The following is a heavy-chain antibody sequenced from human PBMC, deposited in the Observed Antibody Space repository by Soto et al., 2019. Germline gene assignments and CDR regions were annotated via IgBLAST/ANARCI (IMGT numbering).Heavy chain of an antibody. CDR2: IWYDGSNK. V-gene: IGHV3-33*01. CDR1: GFTFSSYG. D-gene: IGHD6-13*01. CDR3: ARSVAGTFWYFDL. J-gene: IGHJ2*01. Sequence: QVQLVESGGGVVQPGRSLRLSCAASGFTFSSYGMHWVRQAPGKGLEWVAVIWYDGSNKYYADSVKGRFTISRDNSKNTLYLQMNSLRAEDTAVYYCARSVAGTFWYFDLWGRGTLVTVSS.